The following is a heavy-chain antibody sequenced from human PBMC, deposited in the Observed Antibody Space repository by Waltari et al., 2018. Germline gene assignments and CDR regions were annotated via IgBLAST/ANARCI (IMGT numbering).Heavy chain of an antibody. Sequence: QVQLVQSGAEVKKPGASVKVSCKASGYTFSDYYMHWVRQAPGQGLEWMAWINPSGGGTYSAQKFQGRVTMTGDTSISTAYMELGGLTSDDTAVYYCARAPDFDTWGQGTQVTVSS. V-gene: IGHV1-2*02. CDR1: GYTFSDYY. CDR2: INPSGGGT. J-gene: IGHJ4*02. CDR3: ARAPDFDT.